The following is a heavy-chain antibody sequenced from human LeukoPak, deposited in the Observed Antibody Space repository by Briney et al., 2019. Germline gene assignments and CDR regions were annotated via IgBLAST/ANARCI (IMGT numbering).Heavy chain of an antibody. CDR3: ARGWLAETMVVTPYNY. CDR2: IIPIFGTA. D-gene: IGHD4-23*01. CDR1: GYTLTELS. J-gene: IGHJ4*02. V-gene: IGHV1-69*13. Sequence: GASVKVSCKVSGYTLTELSMHWVRQAPGQGLEWMGGIIPIFGTANYAQKSQGRVTITAVESTSTAYMEVSSLRSEDTAVYYCARGWLAETMVVTPYNYWGQGTLVTVSS.